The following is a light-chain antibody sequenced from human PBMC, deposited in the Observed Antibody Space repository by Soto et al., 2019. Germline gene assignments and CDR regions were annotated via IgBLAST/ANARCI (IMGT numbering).Light chain of an antibody. V-gene: IGKV3-20*01. CDR2: GAS. CDR3: QHYGSSPWT. J-gene: IGKJ1*01. CDR1: QSVSSDY. Sequence: EIVLTQSPGTLSLSPGERATLSCRASQSVSSDYLAWYQQKPGQAPRLLIYGASTRATGIPDRFSGSGSGSDFTLTIRRLGPEDFAVYYCQHYGSSPWTFGQGTKVEVK.